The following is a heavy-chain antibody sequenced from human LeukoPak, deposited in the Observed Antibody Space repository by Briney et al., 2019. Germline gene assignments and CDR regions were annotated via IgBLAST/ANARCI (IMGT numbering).Heavy chain of an antibody. J-gene: IGHJ4*02. CDR1: GFTVSSNY. CDR2: IYSGGST. CDR3: ASQVVNHLYYFDY. D-gene: IGHD3-22*01. V-gene: IGHV3-66*04. Sequence: GGSLRLSCAASGFTVSSNYMSWVRQAPGKGLEWVSVIYSGGSTYYADSVKGRFTISRDNSKNTLYLQMNSRRAEDTAVYYCASQVVNHLYYFDYWGQGTLVTVSS.